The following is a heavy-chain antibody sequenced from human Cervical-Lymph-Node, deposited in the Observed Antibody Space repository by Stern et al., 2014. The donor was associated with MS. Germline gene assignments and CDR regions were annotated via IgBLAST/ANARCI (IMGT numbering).Heavy chain of an antibody. J-gene: IGHJ6*02. D-gene: IGHD2/OR15-2a*01. CDR1: GYTFTGHY. Sequence: QLVQSGAEVKKPGASVNVSCRASGYTFTGHYIHWMRQAPGHGLEWMGWINTQSSVTNYAQKFQGRVTMTRDTSFNTGYMELSSLTSDDTAVYYCMRDSLSTGSNIRNYYYGMDVWGQGTTVAVSS. CDR3: MRDSLSTGSNIRNYYYGMDV. CDR2: INTQSSVT. V-gene: IGHV1-2*02.